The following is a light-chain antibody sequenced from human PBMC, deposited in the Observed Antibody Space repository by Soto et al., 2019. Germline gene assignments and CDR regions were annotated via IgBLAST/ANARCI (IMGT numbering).Light chain of an antibody. J-gene: IGKJ1*01. CDR1: QSVSSSY. CDR3: QQYGSSPPWT. CDR2: LAS. Sequence: EIVLTQSPGTLSLSPGERATLACRASQSVSSSYLAWYQQKPGQAPRLRLYLASSRATGIPYSFSGSGSGTDFTLTISRLEPEDFAMSYCQQYGSSPPWTVGQGPKVEIK. V-gene: IGKV3-20*01.